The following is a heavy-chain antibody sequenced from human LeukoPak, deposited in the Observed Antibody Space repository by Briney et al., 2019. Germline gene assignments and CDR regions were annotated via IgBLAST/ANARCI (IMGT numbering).Heavy chain of an antibody. Sequence: PGGSLRLSCAASGYTFTSYGISWVRQAPGQGLEWMGWISAYNGNTNYAQKLQGRVTMTTDTSTSTAYMELRSLRADDTAVYYCARTEGPGGNSDYWGQGTLVTVSS. CDR2: ISAYNGNT. D-gene: IGHD4-23*01. J-gene: IGHJ4*02. CDR3: ARTEGPGGNSDY. V-gene: IGHV1-18*01. CDR1: GYTFTSYG.